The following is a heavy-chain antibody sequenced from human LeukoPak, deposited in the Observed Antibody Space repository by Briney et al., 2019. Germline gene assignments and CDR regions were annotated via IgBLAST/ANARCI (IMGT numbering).Heavy chain of an antibody. Sequence: GGSLRLSCAASGFPFSSYALSWVRQAPGKGLAWVSSISGSGGSTYYADSVKGRFTISRDNSKNTLYLQMNSLRAEDTAVYYCAKESGGYDYYFDYWGQGTLVTVSS. J-gene: IGHJ4*02. CDR2: ISGSGGST. D-gene: IGHD5-12*01. CDR3: AKESGGYDYYFDY. V-gene: IGHV3-23*01. CDR1: GFPFSSYA.